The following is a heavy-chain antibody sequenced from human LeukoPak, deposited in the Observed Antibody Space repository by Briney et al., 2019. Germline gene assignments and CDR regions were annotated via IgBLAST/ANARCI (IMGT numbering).Heavy chain of an antibody. J-gene: IGHJ3*02. CDR2: FYRGGDR. CDR1: GFSVSSTY. V-gene: IGHV3-53*01. CDR3: ARAYDLARGTGYTVERGGPAFDI. D-gene: IGHD4-23*01. Sequence: GSLRLSCAASGFSVSSTYMTWVRQAPGKGLEWVSIFYRGGDRHCTDSVKGRFTISRDNSKNTLSLQMNNLRVGDTAVYYCARAYDLARGTGYTVERGGPAFDIWGQGTMVTVSS.